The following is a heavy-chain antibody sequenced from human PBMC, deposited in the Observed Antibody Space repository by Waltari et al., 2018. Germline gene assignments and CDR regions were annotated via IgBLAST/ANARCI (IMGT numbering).Heavy chain of an antibody. CDR1: GGSISSSSYY. D-gene: IGHD2-8*01. CDR2: IYYSGST. J-gene: IGHJ5*02. CDR3: ARKSIVLMVYATWFDP. V-gene: IGHV4-39*01. Sequence: QLQLQESGPGLVKPSETLSLTCTVSGGSISSSSYYWGWIRQPPGKGLEWIGSIYYSGSTYYNPSLKRRVTISVDTSKNQFSLKLSSVTAADTAVYYCARKSIVLMVYATWFDPWGQGTLVTVSS.